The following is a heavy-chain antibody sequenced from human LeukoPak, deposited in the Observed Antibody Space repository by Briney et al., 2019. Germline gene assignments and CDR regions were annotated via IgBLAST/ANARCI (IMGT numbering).Heavy chain of an antibody. J-gene: IGHJ6*02. CDR3: ARDQVVGALYYYYGMDV. V-gene: IGHV3-21*01. D-gene: IGHD1-26*01. Sequence: PGGSLSLSFGAPGFPFMSYSMKWGRPAPGKGRGGGSSISSSSSYIYYADSVKGRFTISRDNAKNSLYLQMNSLRAEDTAVYYCARDQVVGALYYYYGMDVWGQGTTVTVSS. CDR1: GFPFMSYS. CDR2: ISSSSSYI.